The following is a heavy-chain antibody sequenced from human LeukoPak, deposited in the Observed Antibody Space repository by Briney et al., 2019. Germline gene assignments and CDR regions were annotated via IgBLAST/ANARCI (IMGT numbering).Heavy chain of an antibody. CDR1: GYSFTSYW. J-gene: IGHJ3*02. CDR3: ARRLHYESAKDAFDI. CDR2: IYPGDSDT. Sequence: TRGESLKISCEGSGYSFTSYWIGWVRQLPGKGLEWMGIIYPGDSDTRYSPSFQGQVTISADKSISTSSLQWSRLEPSGTAMYYRARRLHYESAKDAFDIWGQGTMVTVSS. V-gene: IGHV5-51*01. D-gene: IGHD3-22*01.